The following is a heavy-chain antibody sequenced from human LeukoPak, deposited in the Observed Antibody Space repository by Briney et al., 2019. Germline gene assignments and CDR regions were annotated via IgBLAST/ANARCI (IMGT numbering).Heavy chain of an antibody. D-gene: IGHD3-3*01. CDR1: GYPISSNYY. V-gene: IGHV4-38-2*01. CDR3: AAPRLIGDRRYWYFDF. Sequence: SETLSLTCAVSGYPISSNYYWGWIRLPPEKGLEWIANIFHAGKTFYNPSLKSRVTMSVDTSRNQFSLQLSSVTAADAAVYYCAAPRLIGDRRYWYFDFWGRGTLVTVSS. J-gene: IGHJ2*01. CDR2: IFHAGKT.